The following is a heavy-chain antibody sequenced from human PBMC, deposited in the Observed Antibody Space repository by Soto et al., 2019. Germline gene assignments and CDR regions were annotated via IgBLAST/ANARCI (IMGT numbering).Heavy chain of an antibody. CDR1: GFTVSSNY. D-gene: IGHD3-10*01. CDR3: AIAGGTMVRGVIIRGGYFDY. Sequence: EVQLVETGGGLIQPGGSLRLSCAASGFTVSSNYMSWVRQAPGKGLEWVSVIYSGGSTYYADSVKGRFTISRDNSKNTLYLQMNSLRAEDTAVYYCAIAGGTMVRGVIIRGGYFDYWGQGTLVTVSS. CDR2: IYSGGST. V-gene: IGHV3-53*02. J-gene: IGHJ4*02.